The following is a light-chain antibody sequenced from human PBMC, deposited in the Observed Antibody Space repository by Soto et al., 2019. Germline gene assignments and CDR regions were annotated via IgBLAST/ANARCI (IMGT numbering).Light chain of an antibody. V-gene: IGKV3-11*01. Sequence: EIVLTQSPATLSLSPGERATLSCRASQSVSSYLAWYQQNPGQAPRLLIYDASNSATGIPARFSGSRSGTDFTLTISSLDTEEFEVDYCEQRSNWPSTCGQGTRLEIK. CDR1: QSVSSY. CDR3: EQRSNWPST. CDR2: DAS. J-gene: IGKJ5*01.